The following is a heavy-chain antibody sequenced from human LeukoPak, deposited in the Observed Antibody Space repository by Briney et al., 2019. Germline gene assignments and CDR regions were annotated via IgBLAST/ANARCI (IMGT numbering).Heavy chain of an antibody. Sequence: GGSLRLSCAASGFTVSSNYMSWVRQAPGKGLEWVSVIYSGGSTYYADSVKGRFTISRDNSKNTLYLQMNSLRAEDTAVYYCARLAPSPLYYYYYGMDVWGQGTTVTVSS. V-gene: IGHV3-66*01. CDR2: IYSGGST. CDR3: ARLAPSPLYYYYYGMDV. CDR1: GFTVSSNY. D-gene: IGHD3-3*02. J-gene: IGHJ6*02.